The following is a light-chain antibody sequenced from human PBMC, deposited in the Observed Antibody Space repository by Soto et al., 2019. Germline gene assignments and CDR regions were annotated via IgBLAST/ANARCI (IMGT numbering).Light chain of an antibody. CDR2: XAX. J-gene: IGKJ5*01. CDR3: QQYNKWPPIT. CDR1: QSVSGD. V-gene: IGKV3-15*01. Sequence: PGERATLSCRASQSVSGDLAWYHHKPGQAPRLLXXXAXNRATGIQARFSRSGSGKEFTLTISSLQSEDFAVYYCQQYNKWPPITFGQVTRLEIK.